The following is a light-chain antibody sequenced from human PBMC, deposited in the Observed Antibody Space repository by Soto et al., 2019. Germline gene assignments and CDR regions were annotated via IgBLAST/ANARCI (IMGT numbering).Light chain of an antibody. J-gene: IGKJ1*01. CDR2: KVS. CDR3: MQGTRWPWT. V-gene: IGKV2-30*01. CDR1: QSLVFSDGNTY. Sequence: VLTQSPLSLSVTLGQPASISCRSSQSLVFSDGNTYLSWFQQRPGQTPRRVIYKVSNRDSGVPDTFSGSGSGTDFTLRINMVEAEDVGVYYCMQGTRWPWTFGQGTKVEIE.